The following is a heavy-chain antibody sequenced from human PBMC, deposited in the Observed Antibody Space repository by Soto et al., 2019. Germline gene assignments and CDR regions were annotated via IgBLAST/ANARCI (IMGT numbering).Heavy chain of an antibody. CDR2: ISYDGSNQ. V-gene: IGHV3-30*18. Sequence: GGSLRLSCAASGFTFNIYGMHWVRQAPDKGLEWVALISYDGSNQYYADSVKGRFTISRDNSKNTLFLQMNSLRADDTAVYYCAKDQASGQGSFDSWGQGTLVNVSS. J-gene: IGHJ4*02. CDR1: GFTFNIYG. CDR3: AKDQASGQGSFDS.